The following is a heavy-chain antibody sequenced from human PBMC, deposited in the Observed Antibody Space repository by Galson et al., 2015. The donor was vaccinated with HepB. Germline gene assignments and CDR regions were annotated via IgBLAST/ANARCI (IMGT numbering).Heavy chain of an antibody. CDR2: IWYDGSSK. J-gene: IGHJ3*02. Sequence: SLRLSCAASGFIFSNYGMHWVRQTPGMELEWVALIWYDGSSKYYADSVKGRFTISRDNSENTVYLQMNSLRAEDTAVYYCARDFCGDECSVVGGAFDIWGQGTMVTVSS. CDR3: ARDFCGDECSVVGGAFDI. V-gene: IGHV3-33*01. D-gene: IGHD2-21*01. CDR1: GFIFSNYG.